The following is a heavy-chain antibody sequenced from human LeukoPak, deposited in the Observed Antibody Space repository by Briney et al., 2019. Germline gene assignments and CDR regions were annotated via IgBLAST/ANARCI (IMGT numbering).Heavy chain of an antibody. CDR3: ARGVRGSGNFDY. Sequence: GESLKISCAASGFTFSNYGMHWVRQAPGKGLEWVAVIWYDGSNKYYADSVKGRFTISRDNSKNTLYLQMNSLRAEDTAVYYCARGVRGSGNFDYWGQGTLVTVSS. J-gene: IGHJ4*02. D-gene: IGHD3-10*01. CDR1: GFTFSNYG. CDR2: IWYDGSNK. V-gene: IGHV3-33*01.